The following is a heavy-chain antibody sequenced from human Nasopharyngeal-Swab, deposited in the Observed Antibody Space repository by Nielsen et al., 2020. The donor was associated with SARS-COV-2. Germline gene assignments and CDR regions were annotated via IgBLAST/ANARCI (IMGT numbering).Heavy chain of an antibody. Sequence: SETLSLTCTVSGGSISSGSYYWSWIRQPAGKGLEWIGRIYTSGSTNYSPSLKSRVTISVDTSKNQFSLKLSSVTAADTAVYYCARSYGYSYGYFDYWGQGTLVTVSS. J-gene: IGHJ4*02. V-gene: IGHV4-61*02. D-gene: IGHD5-18*01. CDR2: IYTSGST. CDR3: ARSYGYSYGYFDY. CDR1: GGSISSGSYY.